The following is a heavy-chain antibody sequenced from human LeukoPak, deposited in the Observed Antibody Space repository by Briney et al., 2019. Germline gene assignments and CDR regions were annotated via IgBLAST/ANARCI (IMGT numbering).Heavy chain of an antibody. J-gene: IGHJ6*03. CDR3: ARDSQGYCSSTSCYPTPYYYYYTDD. CDR2: ISSSSSYI. V-gene: IGHV3-21*01. Sequence: GGSLRLSCAASGFTLSSCSMIWVRQAPGKGLEWVSSISSSSSYIYYADSVKGRFTISRDNAKNSLYLQMNSLRAEDTAVHYCARDSQGYCSSTSCYPTPYYYYYTDDWGKGTTVTVSS. D-gene: IGHD2-2*01. CDR1: GFTLSSCS.